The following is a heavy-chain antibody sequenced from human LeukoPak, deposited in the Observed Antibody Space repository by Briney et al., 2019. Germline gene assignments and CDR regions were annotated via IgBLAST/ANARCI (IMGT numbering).Heavy chain of an antibody. Sequence: GGSLRLSCAASGFTFSNAWMSWVRQAPGKGLEWVGRIRGRTDGGTTDYAAAGRGRFTISKDHSKATLSLQKHSLKAQDTAVYYCTCRCGSCYPPLDFWGRGTLVTVST. J-gene: IGHJ4*02. D-gene: IGHD2-15*01. V-gene: IGHV3-15*01. CDR2: IRGRTDGGTT. CDR3: TCRCGSCYPPLDF. CDR1: GFTFSNAW.